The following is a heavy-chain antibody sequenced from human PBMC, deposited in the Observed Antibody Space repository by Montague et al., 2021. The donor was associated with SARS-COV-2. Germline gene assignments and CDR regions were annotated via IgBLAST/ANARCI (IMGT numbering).Heavy chain of an antibody. V-gene: IGHV4-39*01. CDR3: VRRSAGGACFV. D-gene: IGHD1-26*01. CDR2: IYFSVTT. CDR1: GDSIRTSTFYY. Sequence: SETLSLTCTVSGDSIRTSTFYYWGWIRQPPGKGLECIGNIYFSVTTEYSPSLKSRALLSVDTSENQFSLNLKSVTAADTATYYCVRRSAGGACFVWGPGAVVTVSS. J-gene: IGHJ1*01.